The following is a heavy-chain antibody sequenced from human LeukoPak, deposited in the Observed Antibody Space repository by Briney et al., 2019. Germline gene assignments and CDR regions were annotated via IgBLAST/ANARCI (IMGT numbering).Heavy chain of an antibody. V-gene: IGHV4-31*03. CDR1: GGSISSGGYY. CDR3: TTPRPYYDSSGYYYITDY. Sequence: SETLSLTCTVSGGSISSGGYYWSWIRQHPGKGLEWIGYIYYSGSTYYNPSLKSRVTISVDTSKNQFSLKLSSVTAADTAVYYCTTPRPYYDSSGYYYITDYWGQGTLVTVSS. D-gene: IGHD3-22*01. J-gene: IGHJ4*02. CDR2: IYYSGST.